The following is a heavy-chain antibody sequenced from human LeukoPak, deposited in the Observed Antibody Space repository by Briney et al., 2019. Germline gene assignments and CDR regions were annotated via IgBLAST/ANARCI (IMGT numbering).Heavy chain of an antibody. CDR3: ARGVEYYGSGSYSLNFDY. CDR2: IYTSGST. J-gene: IGHJ4*02. D-gene: IGHD3-10*01. CDR1: GGSISSSSYY. Sequence: PSETLSLTCTVSGGSISSSSYYWSWIRQPAGKGLEWIGRIYTSGSTNYNPSLKSRVTISVDTSKNQFSLKLSSVTAADTAVYHCARGVEYYGSGSYSLNFDYWGQGTLVTVSS. V-gene: IGHV4-61*02.